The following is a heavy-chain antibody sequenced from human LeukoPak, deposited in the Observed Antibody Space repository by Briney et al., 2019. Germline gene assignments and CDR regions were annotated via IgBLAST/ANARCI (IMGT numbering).Heavy chain of an antibody. D-gene: IGHD6-19*01. J-gene: IGHJ4*02. CDR2: IDSTGAYT. Sequence: GGSLRLSCAASGFIFSNYAMSWVRQAPGKGLEWVSAIDSTGAYTWYADSVKGRFTISRDNSKNTLYLQMNSLGAEDTAVYYCASGNSGWYFLGYWGQGTLVTVSS. CDR1: GFIFSNYA. V-gene: IGHV3-23*01. CDR3: ASGNSGWYFLGY.